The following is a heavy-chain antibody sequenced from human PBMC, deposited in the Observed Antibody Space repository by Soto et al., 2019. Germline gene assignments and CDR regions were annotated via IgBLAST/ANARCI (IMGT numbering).Heavy chain of an antibody. CDR2: ISSSGTTI. CDR1: EFTFSSYE. J-gene: IGHJ4*02. CDR3: VRFGGAAAGPGDY. Sequence: GGSLRLSCVASEFTFSSYEMNWVRQAPGKGLEWVSYISSSGTTIYYTDSVKGRFTISRDNAKKPLYLQMNSLRAEDTAVYYCVRFGGAAAGPGDYWGQGTLVTVSS. V-gene: IGHV3-48*03. D-gene: IGHD6-13*01.